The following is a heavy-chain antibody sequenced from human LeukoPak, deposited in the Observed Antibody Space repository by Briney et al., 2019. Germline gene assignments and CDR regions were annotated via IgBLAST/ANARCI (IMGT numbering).Heavy chain of an antibody. CDR2: IYPGDSDT. CDR1: GYSFTSYW. CDR3: ASREDPSSPFYYMDV. V-gene: IGHV5-51*01. D-gene: IGHD6-6*01. J-gene: IGHJ6*03. Sequence: GESLQISCKGSGYSFTSYWIGWVRQMPGKGLEWMGIIYPGDSDTRYSPSFQGQVTISADKSISTAYLQWSSLKASDTAMYYCASREDPSSPFYYMDVWGKGTTVTVSS.